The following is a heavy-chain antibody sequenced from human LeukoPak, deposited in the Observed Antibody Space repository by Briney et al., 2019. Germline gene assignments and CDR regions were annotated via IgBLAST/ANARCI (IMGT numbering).Heavy chain of an antibody. CDR3: ARGGAMVRGVSPLDY. V-gene: IGHV3-69-1*01. Sequence: GGSLRLSCSASGFTFSGYEMNWVRQAPGKGLEWVSSISSGSYIYYADSVKGRFTISRDNAKNSLYLQMNSLRAEDTAVYYCARGGAMVRGVSPLDYWGQGTLVTVSS. J-gene: IGHJ4*02. CDR1: GFTFSGYE. CDR2: ISSGSYI. D-gene: IGHD3-10*01.